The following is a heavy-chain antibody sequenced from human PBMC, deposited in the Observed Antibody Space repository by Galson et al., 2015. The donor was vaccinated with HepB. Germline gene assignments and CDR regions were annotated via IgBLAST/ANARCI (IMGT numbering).Heavy chain of an antibody. V-gene: IGHV1-69*13. Sequence: SVKVSCKASGGTFSSYAISWVRQAPGQGLGWMGGIIPIFGTANYAQKFQGRVTITADESTSTAYMELSSLRSEDTAVYYCARGDSSGWYQLGLGWFDPWGQGTLVTVSS. CDR1: GGTFSSYA. D-gene: IGHD6-19*01. CDR2: IIPIFGTA. J-gene: IGHJ5*02. CDR3: ARGDSSGWYQLGLGWFDP.